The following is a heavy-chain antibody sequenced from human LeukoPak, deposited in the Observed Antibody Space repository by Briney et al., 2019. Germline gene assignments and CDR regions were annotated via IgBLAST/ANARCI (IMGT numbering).Heavy chain of an antibody. J-gene: IGHJ6*03. CDR3: ARSIAAAGYYYYYMDV. CDR2: IIPIFGTA. CDR1: GGTFSSYA. Sequence: AASVKVSCKASGGTFSSYAISWVRQAPGQGLEWMGGIIPIFGTANYAQKFQGRVTITADKSTSTAYMELSSLRSEDTAVYYCARSIAAAGYYYYYMDVWGKGTTVTVSS. D-gene: IGHD6-13*01. V-gene: IGHV1-69*06.